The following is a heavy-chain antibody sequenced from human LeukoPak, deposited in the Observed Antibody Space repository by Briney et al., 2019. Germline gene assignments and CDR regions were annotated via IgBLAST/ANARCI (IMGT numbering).Heavy chain of an antibody. J-gene: IGHJ6*03. CDR2: MNPNSGNT. CDR3: AREGYCTNGICYSYYYYYMDV. CDR1: GYTFTSYD. V-gene: IGHV1-8*01. D-gene: IGHD2-8*01. Sequence: ASVKVSCKASGYTFTSYDINWVRQATGQGLEWMGWMNPNSGNTGYAQKFQGRVTMTRNTSISTAYMELSSLRSEDTAVYYCAREGYCTNGICYSYYYYYMDVWGKGTTVTVSS.